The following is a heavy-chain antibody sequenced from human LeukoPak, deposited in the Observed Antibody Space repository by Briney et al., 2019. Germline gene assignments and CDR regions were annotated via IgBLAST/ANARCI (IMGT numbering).Heavy chain of an antibody. CDR1: GFTFSSYE. D-gene: IGHD5-18*01. Sequence: GGSLRLSCAASGFTFSSYEMNWVRQAPGKGLEWVSYISSSGSTIYYADSVKGLFTISRDNAKNSLYLQMNSLRAEDTAVYYCARVRGYSYGYADAFDIWGQGTMVTVSS. CDR3: ARVRGYSYGYADAFDI. V-gene: IGHV3-48*03. J-gene: IGHJ3*02. CDR2: ISSSGSTI.